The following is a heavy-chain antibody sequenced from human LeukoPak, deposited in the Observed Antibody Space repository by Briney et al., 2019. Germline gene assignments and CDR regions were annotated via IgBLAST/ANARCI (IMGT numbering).Heavy chain of an antibody. CDR2: ISGGGGSP. CDR1: GFTFSSYA. D-gene: IGHD1-26*01. Sequence: PGGSLRLSCAASGFTFSSYAMSWVRQAPGKGLEWVSGISGGGGSPYYAGSVKGRFTISRDISKNTLYLQMNSLRAEDTAVYYCAKAWGYSGSYPTDYWGQGTLVTVSS. V-gene: IGHV3-23*01. J-gene: IGHJ4*02. CDR3: AKAWGYSGSYPTDY.